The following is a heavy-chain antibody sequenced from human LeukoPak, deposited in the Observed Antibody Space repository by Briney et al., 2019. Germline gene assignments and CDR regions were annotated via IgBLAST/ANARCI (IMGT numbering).Heavy chain of an antibody. J-gene: IGHJ4*02. CDR2: IYYSGST. CDR3: ARVRFAGGSGYPYFDY. D-gene: IGHD3-3*01. V-gene: IGHV4-59*01. CDR1: SGSISRYY. Sequence: SETLSLTCTISSGSISRYYWSWIRQPPGKGLEWIGYIYYSGSTNYNPSLKSRVTISVDTSKNQFSLKLSSVTAADTAVYYCARVRFAGGSGYPYFDYWGQGTLVTVSS.